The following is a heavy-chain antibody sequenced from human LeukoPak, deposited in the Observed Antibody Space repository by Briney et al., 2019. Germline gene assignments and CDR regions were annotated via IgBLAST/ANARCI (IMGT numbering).Heavy chain of an antibody. CDR1: GGSNSSGGYY. D-gene: IGHD3-16*01. J-gene: IGHJ4*02. V-gene: IGHV4-61*08. CDR2: IYYSGST. CDR3: ARFALGGGTYYFDN. Sequence: SETLSLTCIVSGGSNSSGGYYWSWIRQPPGKGLEWIGYIYYSGSTNYNPSLKSRVTISGDTSKNQFSLKLSSVTAADTAVYYCARFALGGGTYYFDNWGQGTLVTVSS.